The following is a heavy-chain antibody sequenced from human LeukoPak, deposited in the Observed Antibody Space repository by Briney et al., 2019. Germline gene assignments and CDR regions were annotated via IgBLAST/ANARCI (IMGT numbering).Heavy chain of an antibody. CDR2: INHSGST. CDR3: ARLATHYYYYMDV. D-gene: IGHD1-26*01. J-gene: IGHJ6*03. Sequence: SETLSLTCAVYGGSFSGYYWSWIRQPPGKGLEWIGEINHSGSTNYNPSLKSRVTISVDTSKNQFSLKLSSVTAADTAVYYCARLATHYYYYMDVWGKGTTVTISS. CDR1: GGSFSGYY. V-gene: IGHV4-34*01.